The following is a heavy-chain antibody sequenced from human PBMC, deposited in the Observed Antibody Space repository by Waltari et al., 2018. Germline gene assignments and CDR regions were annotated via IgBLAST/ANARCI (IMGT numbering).Heavy chain of an antibody. CDR1: GGSISSSSYY. CDR3: ARHRKQHLYYYYMDV. CDR2: IYYSGST. D-gene: IGHD6-13*01. J-gene: IGHJ6*03. V-gene: IGHV4-39*01. Sequence: QLQLQESGPGLVKPSETLSLTCTVSGGSISSSSYYWGWIRQPPGKGLEWIGSIYYSGSTYYNPSLKSRVTISVDTSKNQFSLKLRSVTAADTAVYYCARHRKQHLYYYYMDVWGKGTTVTVSS.